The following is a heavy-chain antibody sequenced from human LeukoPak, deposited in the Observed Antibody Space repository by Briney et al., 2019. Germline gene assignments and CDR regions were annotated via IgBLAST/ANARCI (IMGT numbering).Heavy chain of an antibody. J-gene: IGHJ4*02. CDR2: ISAYNYNT. CDR1: GYTFNSYG. V-gene: IGHV1-18*01. D-gene: IGHD3-22*01. CDR3: ARWPTNYYDSSGYYKALDY. Sequence: ASVKVSCKASGYTFNSYGISWVRQAPGQGLEWMGWISAYNYNTNYAQRLQGRVTMTTDTSTSTAYMELRSLRSDDTAVYYCARWPTNYYDSSGYYKALDYWGQGTLVTVSS.